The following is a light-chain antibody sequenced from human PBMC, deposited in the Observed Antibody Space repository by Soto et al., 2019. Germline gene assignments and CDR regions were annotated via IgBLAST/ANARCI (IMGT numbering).Light chain of an antibody. J-gene: IGKJ1*01. CDR1: QSVSSSY. Sequence: EIVLTQSTATLSVSPGERATLSCRASQSVSSSYLAWYQQKPGQAPRLLIYGASSRATGIPDRFSGSGSGTDFTLTISRLEPEDFAVYYCQQYGTSPPGTFGQGSKVDIK. CDR2: GAS. V-gene: IGKV3-20*01. CDR3: QQYGTSPPGT.